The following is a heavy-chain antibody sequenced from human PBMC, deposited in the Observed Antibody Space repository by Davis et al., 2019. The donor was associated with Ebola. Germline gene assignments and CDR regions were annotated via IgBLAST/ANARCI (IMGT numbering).Heavy chain of an antibody. V-gene: IGHV1-46*01. D-gene: IGHD2-15*01. J-gene: IGHJ6*04. CDR1: GYTFTSYY. CDR2: INPSGGST. Sequence: ASVKVSCKASGYTFTSYYMHWVRQAPGQGLEWMGIINPSGGSTSYEQNFQGRVTMTRDTSTSTVYMELSSLRSEDTAVYYCAREVIVVVVAATRQPYYYYYGMDVWGKGTTVTVSS. CDR3: AREVIVVVVAATRQPYYYYYGMDV.